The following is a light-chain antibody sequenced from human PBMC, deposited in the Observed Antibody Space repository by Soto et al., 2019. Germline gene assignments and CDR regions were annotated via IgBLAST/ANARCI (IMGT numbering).Light chain of an antibody. V-gene: IGKV1-5*03. CDR3: QQYSLDS. Sequence: DIQMTQSPSTLSASVGDRVTITCRARQSISSWLAWYQQKPGKAPKRLIYKASSLESGVPSRFSGSGSGTEFTLTISSLQPDDFATYYCQQYSLDSFGQGTKVDIK. CDR2: KAS. CDR1: QSISSW. J-gene: IGKJ1*01.